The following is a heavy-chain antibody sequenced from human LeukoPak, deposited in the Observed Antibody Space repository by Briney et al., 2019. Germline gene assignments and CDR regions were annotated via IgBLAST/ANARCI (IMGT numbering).Heavy chain of an antibody. J-gene: IGHJ4*02. CDR1: GYTFTGYY. CDR3: ARDLVWSYYYDSSGYPVN. D-gene: IGHD3-22*01. Sequence: GASVKVSCKASGYTFTGYYMHWVRQAPGQGLEWMGWINPNSGGTNYAQKFQGRVTMTRDTSISTAYMELSRLRSDDTAVYYCARDLVWSYYYDSSGYPVNWGQGTLVTVSS. V-gene: IGHV1-2*02. CDR2: INPNSGGT.